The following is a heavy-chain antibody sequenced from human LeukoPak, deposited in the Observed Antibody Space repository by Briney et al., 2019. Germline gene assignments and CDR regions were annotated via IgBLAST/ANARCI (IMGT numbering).Heavy chain of an antibody. D-gene: IGHD4-11*01. CDR2: IWYDGSNK. Sequence: GGSLRLSCEASGFRFSGYGMHWVRQAPGKGLEWVAVIWYDGSNKYYADSVKGRFTISRDNSKNTLYLQMNSLRAEDTAVYYCASDYSNFDYWGQGTLVTVSS. V-gene: IGHV3-33*08. J-gene: IGHJ4*02. CDR3: ASDYSNFDY. CDR1: GFRFSGYG.